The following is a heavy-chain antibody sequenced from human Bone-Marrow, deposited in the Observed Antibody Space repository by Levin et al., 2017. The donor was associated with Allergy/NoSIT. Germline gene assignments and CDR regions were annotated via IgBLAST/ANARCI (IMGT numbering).Heavy chain of an antibody. D-gene: IGHD2/OR15-2a*01. CDR2: IWYDGSNK. J-gene: IGHJ6*02. V-gene: IGHV3-33*01. Sequence: GGSLRLSCAASGFTFSSYGMHWVRQAPGKGLEWVAVIWYDGSNKYYADFVKGRFTISRDNSKNTMYLQMNSLRAEDTAVYYCARGNIRFFLSDYYYGMDVWGQGTTVTVSS. CDR3: ARGNIRFFLSDYYYGMDV. CDR1: GFTFSSYG.